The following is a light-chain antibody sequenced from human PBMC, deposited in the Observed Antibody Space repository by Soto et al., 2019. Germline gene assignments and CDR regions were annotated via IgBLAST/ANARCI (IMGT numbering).Light chain of an antibody. CDR2: GAS. J-gene: IGKJ3*01. CDR3: QQYGSSPLT. CDR1: QSVSSSY. Sequence: EIVLTQSTGTLSLSPGERATLSRRASQSVSSSYLAWYQQKPGQAPRLLIYGASSRATGIPDRFSGSGSGTDFTLTISRLEPEDFAVYYCQQYGSSPLTFGPGTKVDIK. V-gene: IGKV3-20*01.